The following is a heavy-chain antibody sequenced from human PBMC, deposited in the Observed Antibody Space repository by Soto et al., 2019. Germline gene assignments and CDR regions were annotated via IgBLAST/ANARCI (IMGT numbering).Heavy chain of an antibody. CDR2: IYYSGST. J-gene: IGHJ6*03. CDR3: ARRAIVVVPAATDYYYYYMDV. V-gene: IGHV4-59*08. Sequence: PSETLSLTCTVSGGSISSYYWSWIRQPPGKGLEWIGYIYYSGSTNYNPSLKSRVTISVDTSKNQFSLKLSSVTAADTAVYYCARRAIVVVPAATDYYYYYMDVWGKGTTVTVSS. CDR1: GGSISSYY. D-gene: IGHD2-2*01.